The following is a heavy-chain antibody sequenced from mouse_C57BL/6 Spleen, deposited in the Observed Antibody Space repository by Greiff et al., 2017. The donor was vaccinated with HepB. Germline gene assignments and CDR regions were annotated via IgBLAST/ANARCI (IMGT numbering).Heavy chain of an antibody. V-gene: IGHV1-72*01. CDR3: ASPHYYGSSYHWYFDV. CDR1: GYTFTSYW. Sequence: VQLQQPGAELVKPGASVKLSCKASGYTFTSYWMHWVKQRPGRGLEWIGRIDPNSGGTKYNEKFKSKATLTVDKPSRTAYMQLSSLTSEDSAVYYCASPHYYGSSYHWYFDVWGTGTTVTVSS. J-gene: IGHJ1*03. CDR2: IDPNSGGT. D-gene: IGHD1-1*01.